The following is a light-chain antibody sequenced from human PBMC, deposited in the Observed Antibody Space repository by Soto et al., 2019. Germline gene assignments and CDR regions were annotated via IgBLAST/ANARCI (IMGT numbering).Light chain of an antibody. J-gene: IGLJ2*01. CDR1: RSDVGGYDY. CDR2: DVI. CDR3: CSYAGSYNVV. Sequence: QSALTQPRSVSGSPGQSVTISCTGTRSDVGGYDYVSWYQQYPGKAPKLMIYDVIKRPSGVPDRFSGSKSGNTASLTISGLQAEDEADYYCCSYAGSYNVVFGVGTKLTVL. V-gene: IGLV2-11*01.